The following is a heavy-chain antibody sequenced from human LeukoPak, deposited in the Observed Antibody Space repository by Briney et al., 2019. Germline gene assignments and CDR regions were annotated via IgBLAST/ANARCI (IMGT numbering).Heavy chain of an antibody. D-gene: IGHD3-3*01. CDR2: ISRKSDFI. CDR1: GFTFSSYS. CDR3: ARGGSDIYDFWSGYYTGWFDP. Sequence: GGSLRLSCAASGFTFSSYSMNWVRQAPGKGLEWVSSISRKSDFIYNADSVKGRFTISRDNAKNSLYLQMNSLRAEDTAVYYCARGGSDIYDFWSGYYTGWFDPWGQGTLVTVSS. V-gene: IGHV3-21*01. J-gene: IGHJ5*02.